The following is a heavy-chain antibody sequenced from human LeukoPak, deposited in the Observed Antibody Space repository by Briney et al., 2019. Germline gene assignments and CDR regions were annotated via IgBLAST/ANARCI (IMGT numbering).Heavy chain of an antibody. J-gene: IGHJ4*02. V-gene: IGHV3-11*04. CDR2: ISSSGYST. CDR1: GFTFSHYY. CDR3: ARDKRRFDK. Sequence: GGSLRLSCAASGFTFSHYYMSWIRQTPGKELEWISYISSSGYSTYYAGSVKGRFTISRDNSNNSLYLQMNSLRDEDTAVYYCARDKRRFDKWGQGTLVAVSS.